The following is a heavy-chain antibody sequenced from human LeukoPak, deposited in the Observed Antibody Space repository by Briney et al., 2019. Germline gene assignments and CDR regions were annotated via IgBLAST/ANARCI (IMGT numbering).Heavy chain of an antibody. Sequence: WASVKVSCKASGYTFTSYYMHWVRQAPGQGLEWMGWISAYNGNTNYAQKLQGRVTMTTDTSTSTAYMELRSLRSDDTAVYYCARRKRDGYNHHWGQGTLVTVSS. CDR3: ARRKRDGYNHH. V-gene: IGHV1-18*04. CDR2: ISAYNGNT. CDR1: GYTFTSYY. D-gene: IGHD5-24*01. J-gene: IGHJ4*02.